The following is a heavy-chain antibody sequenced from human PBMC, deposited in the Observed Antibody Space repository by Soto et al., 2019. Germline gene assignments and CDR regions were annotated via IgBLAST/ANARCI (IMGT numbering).Heavy chain of an antibody. CDR3: ARHAIGSPGSLQLWFYYYYYGMDV. V-gene: IGHV4-39*01. J-gene: IGHJ6*02. D-gene: IGHD5-18*01. CDR1: GGSISSSSYY. CDR2: IYYSGST. Sequence: QLQLQESGPGLVKPSETLSLTCTVSGGSISSSSYYWGWIRQPPGKGLGWIGSIYYSGSTYYNPSLKSRVPIPVDTSKNQFSLKLSSVTAADTAVYYCARHAIGSPGSLQLWFYYYYYGMDVWGQGTTVTVSS.